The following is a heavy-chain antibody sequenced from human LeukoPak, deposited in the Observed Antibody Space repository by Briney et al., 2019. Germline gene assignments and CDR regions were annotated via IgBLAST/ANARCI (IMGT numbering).Heavy chain of an antibody. CDR3: AKAPSAKVTGFDY. Sequence: GGSLRLSGAASGFTFSSYAMSWVRQAPGKGLECFSAISGRGGSTCYADSVKGRFTISRDNSKNTLYLQMNSLRAEDTAVYYCAKAPSAKVTGFDYWGQGTLVTVSS. V-gene: IGHV3-23*01. CDR2: ISGRGGST. D-gene: IGHD1-20*01. J-gene: IGHJ4*02. CDR1: GFTFSSYA.